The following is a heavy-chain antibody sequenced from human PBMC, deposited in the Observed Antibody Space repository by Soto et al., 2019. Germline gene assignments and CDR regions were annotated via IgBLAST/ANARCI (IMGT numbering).Heavy chain of an antibody. CDR3: ARALTPISASDLDY. Sequence: ASVKVSCKASGYTFINYIMHWVRQAPGQRPEWMGRINAGNGNTRYSQRFQGRVTITRDASASTASMELSSLRPEDTAVYYCARALTPISASDLDYWGQGTLVTISS. V-gene: IGHV1-3*01. CDR1: GYTFINYI. D-gene: IGHD1-26*01. J-gene: IGHJ4*02. CDR2: INAGNGNT.